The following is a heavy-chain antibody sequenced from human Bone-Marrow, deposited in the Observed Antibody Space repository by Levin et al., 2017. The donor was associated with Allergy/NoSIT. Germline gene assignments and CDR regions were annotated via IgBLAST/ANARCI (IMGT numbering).Heavy chain of an antibody. D-gene: IGHD3-3*01. CDR3: ERVNTNTKFGVLNGVNGFDP. Sequence: MSSETLSLTCTVSGDSINNYYWTWIRQPPGQGLGWIGHIYSSGSTYYNPSFKSRVIISIDTSNNQLSLRLTSVTAADTSVYHCERVNTNTKFGVLNGVNGFDPWGPGTMVTVSS. CDR1: GDSINNYY. CDR2: IYSSGST. J-gene: IGHJ5*02. V-gene: IGHV4-59*01.